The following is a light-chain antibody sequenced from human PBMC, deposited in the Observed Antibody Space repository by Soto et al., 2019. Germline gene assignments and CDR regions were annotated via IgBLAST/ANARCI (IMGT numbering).Light chain of an antibody. CDR2: DAS. CDR3: HQSAGSRTWT. CDR1: QTIRYS. J-gene: IGKJ1*01. V-gene: IGKV1-39*01. Sequence: DIQMTQSPSSLSASVGDRVTITCRASQTIRYSLNWYQQKPGKAPKVLIYDASTLQSGVPPRFSGSGSGTDFALTISNLQPEDFATYYCHQSAGSRTWTFGQGTRVEAK.